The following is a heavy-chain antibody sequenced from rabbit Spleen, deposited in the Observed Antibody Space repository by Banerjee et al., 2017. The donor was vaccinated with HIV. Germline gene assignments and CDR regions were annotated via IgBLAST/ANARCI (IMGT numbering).Heavy chain of an antibody. V-gene: IGHV1S45*01. CDR1: GFSFGDRDV. J-gene: IGHJ4*01. CDR2: INTATGKG. Sequence: QEQLVESGGGLVQPTGSLTLTCKASGFSFGDRDVMCWVRQAPGKGLEWIACINTATGKGVYATWAKGRFTISRTSSTTVTLQMTSLTAVDTATYFCARDLVVVIGWNFNLWGQGTLVTVS. D-gene: IGHD8-1*01. CDR3: ARDLVVVIGWNFNL.